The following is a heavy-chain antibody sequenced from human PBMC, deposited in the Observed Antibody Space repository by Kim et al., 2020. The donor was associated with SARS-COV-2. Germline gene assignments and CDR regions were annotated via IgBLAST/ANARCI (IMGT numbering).Heavy chain of an antibody. CDR3: ARDRRQQLVKREFWFDP. D-gene: IGHD6-13*01. Sequence: SETLSLTCTVSGGSISSYYWSWIRQPPGKGLEWIGYIYYSGSTNYNPFLKSRVTISVDTSKNQFSLKLSSVTAADTAVYYCARDRRQQLVKREFWFDPWGQGTLVTVSS. J-gene: IGHJ5*02. CDR1: GGSISSYY. V-gene: IGHV4-59*01. CDR2: IYYSGST.